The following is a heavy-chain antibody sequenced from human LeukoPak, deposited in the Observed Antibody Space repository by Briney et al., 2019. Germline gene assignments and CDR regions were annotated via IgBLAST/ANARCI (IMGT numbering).Heavy chain of an antibody. D-gene: IGHD5-18*01. V-gene: IGHV3-21*01. CDR2: ISSSSSYI. CDR1: GFTFSSYS. J-gene: IGHJ5*02. CDR3: ARDLDGYSYGLSWFDP. Sequence: PGGSLRLSCAASGFTFSSYSMNWVRQAPGKGLEWVSSISSSSSYIYYADSVKGRFTISRDNAKNSLYLQMNSLRAEDTAVYYCARDLDGYSYGLSWFDPWGQGTLVTVSS.